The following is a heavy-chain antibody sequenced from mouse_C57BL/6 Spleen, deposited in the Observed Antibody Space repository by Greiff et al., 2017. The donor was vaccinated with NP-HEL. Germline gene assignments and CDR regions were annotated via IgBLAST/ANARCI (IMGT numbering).Heavy chain of an antibody. CDR1: GYTFTSYT. V-gene: IGHV1-4*01. D-gene: IGHD2-2*01. Sequence: QVQLQQSGAELARPGASVKMSCKASGYTFTSYTMHWVKQRPGQGLEWIGYINPSSGYTKYNQKFKDKATLTADKSSSTAYMQLSSLTSEDSAVYYCARGGGYYGYDPPYAMDYWGQGTSVTVSS. J-gene: IGHJ4*01. CDR3: ARGGGYYGYDPPYAMDY. CDR2: INPSSGYT.